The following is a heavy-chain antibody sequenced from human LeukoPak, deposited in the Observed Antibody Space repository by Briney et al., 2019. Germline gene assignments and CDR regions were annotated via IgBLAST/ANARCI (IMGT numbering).Heavy chain of an antibody. CDR1: GGSINNHY. Sequence: SETLSLTCIVSGGSINNHYWTWIRQTPGKGLEWIGDIHYTGTTKYNPSLKSRVTISIDTSKNQFSLKLSSVTAADTAVYYCARHLGYDFWSGYYHYYYYYYMDVWGKGTTVTVSS. D-gene: IGHD3-3*01. J-gene: IGHJ6*03. CDR3: ARHLGYDFWSGYYHYYYYYYMDV. CDR2: IHYTGTT. V-gene: IGHV4-59*08.